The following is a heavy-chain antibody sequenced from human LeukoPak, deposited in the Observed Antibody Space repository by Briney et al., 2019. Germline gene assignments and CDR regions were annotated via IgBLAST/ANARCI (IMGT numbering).Heavy chain of an antibody. J-gene: IGHJ5*02. D-gene: IGHD3-10*01. Sequence: PGGSLRLACAASGFTFSSYWMSWVRQAPGKGLEWVANIKQDGSGKYYVDSVKGRFTISRDNAKNSLYLQMNSLRAEDTAVYYCARDQAPRNYGSGSFDPWGQGTLVTVSS. V-gene: IGHV3-7*01. CDR2: IKQDGSGK. CDR1: GFTFSSYW. CDR3: ARDQAPRNYGSGSFDP.